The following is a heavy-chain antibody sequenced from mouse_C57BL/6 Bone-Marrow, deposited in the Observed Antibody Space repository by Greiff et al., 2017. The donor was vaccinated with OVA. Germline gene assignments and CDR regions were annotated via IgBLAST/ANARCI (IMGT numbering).Heavy chain of an antibody. CDR2: IRNKPNGSTT. D-gene: IGHD1-1*01. CDR1: GFTFTNYY. CDR3: ARYRGRVAVDYFDY. V-gene: IGHV7-3*01. J-gene: IGHJ2*01. Sequence: EVQVVESGGGLVQPGDSLSLSCAASGFTFTNYYMSWVRQPPGKALEWLAFIRNKPNGSTTEYSASVKGRFTISRDNSQSILYLQMNVLSAEDSATYYCARYRGRVAVDYFDYWGQGTALTVSS.